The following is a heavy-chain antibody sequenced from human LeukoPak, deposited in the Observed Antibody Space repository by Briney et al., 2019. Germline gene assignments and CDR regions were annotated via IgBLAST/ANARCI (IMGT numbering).Heavy chain of an antibody. J-gene: IGHJ4*02. CDR1: GFSFSTYS. CDR2: ITASGDNI. Sequence: GGSLRLSCVASGFSFSTYSMNWVRQAPGKGLEWVSSITASGDNIYYADSLRGRFTISRDNAKNSLYLQMNSLRAEDTAVYYCARGRPYYDFWSGYLYYFDYWGQGTLVTVSS. V-gene: IGHV3-21*01. D-gene: IGHD3-3*01. CDR3: ARGRPYYDFWSGYLYYFDY.